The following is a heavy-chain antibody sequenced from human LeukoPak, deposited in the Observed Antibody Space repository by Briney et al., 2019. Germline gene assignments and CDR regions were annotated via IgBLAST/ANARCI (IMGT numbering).Heavy chain of an antibody. CDR2: IKQDGSKK. D-gene: IGHD5-24*01. J-gene: IGHJ4*02. Sequence: PGESLRLSCAVSGFIVSSDYMSWVRQAPGKGLEWVANIKQDGSKKSYVDSVKGRFTISRDNAKNSLYLQMNSLRAEDTAIYYCTRVGYIDEGIDYWGQGTLVTVSS. V-gene: IGHV3-7*04. CDR3: TRVGYIDEGIDY. CDR1: GFIVSSDY.